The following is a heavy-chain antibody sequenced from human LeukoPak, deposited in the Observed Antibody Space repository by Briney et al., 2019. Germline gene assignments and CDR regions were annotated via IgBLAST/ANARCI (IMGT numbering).Heavy chain of an antibody. D-gene: IGHD7-27*01. CDR3: ARHQTGGHSYMDV. V-gene: IGHV4-39*01. CDR1: RGSISGSTYY. CDR2: IYYSGST. J-gene: IGHJ6*03. Sequence: PSETLSLTCTVSRGSISGSTYYWGWIRQSPGKGLEWIGSIYYSGSTYYNPSLKSRVTISVDTSKNQFSLRLGSVTAADTAVYYCARHQTGGHSYMDVWGKGTTVTVSS.